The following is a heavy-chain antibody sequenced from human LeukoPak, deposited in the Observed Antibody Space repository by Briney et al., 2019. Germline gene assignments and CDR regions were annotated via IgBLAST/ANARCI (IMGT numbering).Heavy chain of an antibody. J-gene: IGHJ4*02. D-gene: IGHD3-22*01. CDR3: ARHGPYYYDSSGYYYAYYFDY. CDR2: IYYSGST. CDR1: GGSISSYY. Sequence: SETLSLTCTVSGGSISSYYWSWIRQPPGKGLERIGYIYYSGSTNYNPSLKSRVTISVDTSKNQFSLKLSSVTAADTAVYYCARHGPYYYDSSGYYYAYYFDYWGQGTLVTVSS. V-gene: IGHV4-59*08.